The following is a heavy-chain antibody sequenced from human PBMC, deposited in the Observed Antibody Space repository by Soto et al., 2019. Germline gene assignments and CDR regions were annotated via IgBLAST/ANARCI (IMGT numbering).Heavy chain of an antibody. CDR3: ARVRPTAGTGSGLHFDY. Sequence: KPSETLSLTCAVSGYSISSGYYWGWIRQPPGKGLEWIGSIYHSGSTYYNPSLKSRVTISVDTSKNQFSLKLSSVTAADTAVYYCARVRPTAGTGSGLHFDYWGQGTLVTVSS. CDR1: GYSISSGYY. J-gene: IGHJ4*02. V-gene: IGHV4-38-2*01. D-gene: IGHD4-17*01. CDR2: IYHSGST.